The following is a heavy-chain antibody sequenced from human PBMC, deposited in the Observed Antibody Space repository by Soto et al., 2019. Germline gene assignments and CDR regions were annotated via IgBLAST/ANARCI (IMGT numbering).Heavy chain of an antibody. CDR2: IFSNGEK. Sequence: QVTLKESGPVLVKPTETLTLTCTVSDFSVNSPKMGVSWIRQPPGKALEWLAHIFSNGEKPYQTSLKSRLSISKDTSKSLVVLTMTAIDPVATATYYCARVIYDPGACYWFDTWGQGTLVTVSS. CDR1: DFSVNSPKMG. CDR3: ARVIYDPGACYWFDT. J-gene: IGHJ5*02. V-gene: IGHV2-26*01. D-gene: IGHD2-21*01.